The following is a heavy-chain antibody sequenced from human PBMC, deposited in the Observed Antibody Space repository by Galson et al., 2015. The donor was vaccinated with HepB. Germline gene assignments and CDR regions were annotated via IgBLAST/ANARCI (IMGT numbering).Heavy chain of an antibody. CDR3: VRVRDPRTSIFVNHFDA. J-gene: IGHJ4*02. Sequence: SVKVSCKASGSTLRSYHVHWVRQAPGQGLEWVGIIMATGGAATFAQRFQDRVSMTRDTSTTTAYMEVSGLRPDDTAVYYCVRVRDPRTSIFVNHFDAWGQGTLVTVSP. V-gene: IGHV1-46*01. D-gene: IGHD2/OR15-2a*01. CDR1: GSTLRSYH. CDR2: IMATGGAA.